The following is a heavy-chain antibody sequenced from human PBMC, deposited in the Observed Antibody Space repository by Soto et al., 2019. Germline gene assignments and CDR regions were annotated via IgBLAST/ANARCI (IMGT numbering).Heavy chain of an antibody. J-gene: IGHJ5*02. D-gene: IGHD6-19*01. CDR3: ARDRGSTGWDP. V-gene: IGHV3-30-3*01. CDR1: GFTFSTYP. Sequence: GGSLRLSCAASGFTFSTYPIHWVRQAPGKGLEWLAMISYDGSQKYYADSVKGRFTISRDNSKNTLYLEMNSLRDEDTAVYYCARDRGSTGWDPWGQGTLVTVSS. CDR2: ISYDGSQK.